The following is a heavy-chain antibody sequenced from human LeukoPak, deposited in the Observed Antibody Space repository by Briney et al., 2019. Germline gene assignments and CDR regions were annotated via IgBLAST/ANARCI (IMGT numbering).Heavy chain of an antibody. D-gene: IGHD6-13*01. CDR3: ARGLSAAAGLTFDY. CDR1: GYTFTGYY. J-gene: IGHJ4*02. CDR2: INPNSGGT. Sequence: ASVKVSCKASGYTFTGYYMHWVRQAPGQGLEWKGWINPNSGGTNYAQKFQGRVTITRDTSISTAYMELSRLRSDDTAVYYCARGLSAAAGLTFDYWGQGTLVTVSS. V-gene: IGHV1-2*02.